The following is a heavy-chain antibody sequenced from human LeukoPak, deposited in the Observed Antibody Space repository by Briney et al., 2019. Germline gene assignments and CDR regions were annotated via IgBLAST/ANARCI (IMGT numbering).Heavy chain of an antibody. J-gene: IGHJ4*02. CDR1: GYSFTSYW. V-gene: IGHV5-51*01. CDR2: IYPGDSDT. CDR3: ARTTIAAAAYFDY. D-gene: IGHD6-13*01. Sequence: PGESLKISCKGSGYSFTSYWIGWVRQMPGKGLEWMGIIYPGDSDTRYSPSFQGQVTISADKSISTAYLQWSSLKAPDTAMYYCARTTIAAAAYFDYWGQGTLVTVSS.